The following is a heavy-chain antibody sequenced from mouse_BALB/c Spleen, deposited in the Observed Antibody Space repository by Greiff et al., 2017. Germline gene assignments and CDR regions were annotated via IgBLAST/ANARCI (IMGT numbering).Heavy chain of an antibody. CDR1: GFSLTSYG. V-gene: IGHV2-9*02. J-gene: IGHJ3*01. Sequence: VNVVESGPGLVAPSQSLSITCTVSGFSLTSYGVHWVRQPPGKGLEWLGVIWAGGSTNYNSALMSRLSISKDNSKSQVFLKMNSLQTDDTAMYYCARVVNYEGFAYWGQGTLVTVSA. CDR2: IWAGGST. D-gene: IGHD2-1*01. CDR3: ARVVNYEGFAY.